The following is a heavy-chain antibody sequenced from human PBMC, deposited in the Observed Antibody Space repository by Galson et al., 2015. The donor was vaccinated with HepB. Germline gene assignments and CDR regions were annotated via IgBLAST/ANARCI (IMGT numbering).Heavy chain of an antibody. CDR2: INAGNGNT. Sequence: SVKVSCKASGYTFTSYAMHWVRQAPGQRLEWMGWINAGNGNTKYSQKFQGRVTITRDTSASTAYMELSSLRSEDTAVYYCAHQLGYCSSTSCYWDAFDIWGQGTMVTVSS. V-gene: IGHV1-3*01. CDR1: GYTFTSYA. CDR3: AHQLGYCSSTSCYWDAFDI. D-gene: IGHD2-2*01. J-gene: IGHJ3*02.